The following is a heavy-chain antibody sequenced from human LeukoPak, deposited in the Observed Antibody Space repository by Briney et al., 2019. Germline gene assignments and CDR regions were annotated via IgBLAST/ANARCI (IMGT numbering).Heavy chain of an antibody. CDR2: IYYSGST. V-gene: IGHV4-61*01. J-gene: IGHJ6*03. D-gene: IGHD3-10*01. CDR3: ARALYGSGSYGVDYYYMDV. Sequence: PSETLSLTCTVSGGSISSSSYYWRWIRQPPGKGLEWIGYIYYSGSTNYNPSLKSRVTISVDTSKNQFSLKLSSVTAADTAVYYCARALYGSGSYGVDYYYMDVWGKGTTVTVSS. CDR1: GGSISSSSYY.